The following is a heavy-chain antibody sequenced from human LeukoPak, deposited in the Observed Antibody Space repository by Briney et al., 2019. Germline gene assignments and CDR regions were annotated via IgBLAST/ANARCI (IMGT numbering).Heavy chain of an antibody. D-gene: IGHD3-22*01. Sequence: SETLSLTCTVSGGSISSGDYYWSWIRQPLGKGLEWIGYIYYSGSTYYNPSLKSRVTISVDTSKNQFSLKLSSVTAADTAVYYCARVSLPPYYYDSSGYCRFDYWGQGTLVTVPS. J-gene: IGHJ4*02. CDR2: IYYSGST. CDR3: ARVSLPPYYYDSSGYCRFDY. V-gene: IGHV4-30-4*08. CDR1: GGSISSGDYY.